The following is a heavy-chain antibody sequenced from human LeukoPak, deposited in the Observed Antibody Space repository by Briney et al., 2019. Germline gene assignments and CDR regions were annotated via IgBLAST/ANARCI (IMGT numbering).Heavy chain of an antibody. CDR3: ARHSAYYDSSGYYRPWVGEADY. CDR2: IYPGDSDT. CDR1: GYSFTSYW. V-gene: IGHV5-51*01. J-gene: IGHJ4*02. Sequence: GESLKISCKGSGYSFTSYWIGWVRQIPGKGLEWMGIIYPGDSDTRYSPSFQGQVTISADKSISTAYLQWSSLKASDTAMYYCARHSAYYDSSGYYRPWVGEADYWGQGTLVTVSS. D-gene: IGHD3-22*01.